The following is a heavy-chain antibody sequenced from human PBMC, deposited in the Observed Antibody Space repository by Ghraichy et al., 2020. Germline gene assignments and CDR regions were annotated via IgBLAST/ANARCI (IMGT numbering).Heavy chain of an antibody. CDR3: AKVIFWSGRNPFDP. CDR1: GFTFSSYA. D-gene: IGHD3-3*01. J-gene: IGHJ5*02. V-gene: IGHV3-23*01. CDR2: ISGSGGST. Sequence: LSLTCAASGFTFSSYAMSWVRQAPGKGLEWVSAISGSGGSTYYADSVKGRFTISRDNSKNTLYLQMNSLRAEDTAVYYCAKVIFWSGRNPFDPWGQGTLVTVSS.